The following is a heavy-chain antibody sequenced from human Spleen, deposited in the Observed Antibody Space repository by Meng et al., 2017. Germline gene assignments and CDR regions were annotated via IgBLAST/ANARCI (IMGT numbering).Heavy chain of an antibody. CDR3: ARDEDISAAGKLFGDY. CDR1: GYNFPDYW. J-gene: IGHJ4*02. Sequence: QGLVVRAGCEVETPGASVKVPCKPSGYNFPDYWLHWVRRAPGQGLEWMGRIDPKSGDTHYAQRFQGRVTMTGDTSISTAYMELSGLRSDDTAMYYCARDEDISAAGKLFGDYWGQGTLVTVSS. D-gene: IGHD6-13*01. CDR2: IDPKSGDT. V-gene: IGHV1-2*06.